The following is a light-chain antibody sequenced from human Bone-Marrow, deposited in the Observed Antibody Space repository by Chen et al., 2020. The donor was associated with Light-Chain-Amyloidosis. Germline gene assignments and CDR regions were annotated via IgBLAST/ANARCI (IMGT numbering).Light chain of an antibody. CDR2: RAA. V-gene: IGKV1-5*03. J-gene: IGKJ4*01. CDR1: QYIDDW. CDR3: QQYYRSPLT. Sequence: DIQMTQSPSTLSASVGDRVTITCRARQYIDDWLAWYQQIPGKAPKVLIYRAASLESGVPSRFSGSGFGTDFTLTIDSLQRDGFATSHCQQYYRSPLTFRGETKVEVK.